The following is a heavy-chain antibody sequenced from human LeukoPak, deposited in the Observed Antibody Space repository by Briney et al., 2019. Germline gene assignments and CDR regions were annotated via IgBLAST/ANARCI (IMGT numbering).Heavy chain of an antibody. J-gene: IGHJ4*02. CDR1: GGSISSSNYY. Sequence: PSETLSLTCTVSGGSISSSNYYWGWIRQPPGKGLEWTGSIYYSGSTSYNPSLKSRVTISVDTSKNQFSLKLSSVTAADTGVYYCARPLGDRRGYPTSYYFDYWGQGTLVTVSS. D-gene: IGHD2-21*02. CDR2: IYYSGST. CDR3: ARPLGDRRGYPTSYYFDY. V-gene: IGHV4-39*01.